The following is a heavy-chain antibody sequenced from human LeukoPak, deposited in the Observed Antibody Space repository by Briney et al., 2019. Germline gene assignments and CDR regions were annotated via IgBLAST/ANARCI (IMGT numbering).Heavy chain of an antibody. CDR2: ISGSGGST. J-gene: IGHJ4*02. CDR3: AKEPAPIYCSGGSCYPY. Sequence: GGSLRLSCAASGFTFSSYSLNWVRQAPGKGLEWVSAISGSGGSTYYADSVKGRFTISRDNSKNTLYLQMNSLRAEDTAVYYCAKEPAPIYCSGGSCYPYWGQGTLVTVSS. D-gene: IGHD2-15*01. V-gene: IGHV3-23*01. CDR1: GFTFSSYS.